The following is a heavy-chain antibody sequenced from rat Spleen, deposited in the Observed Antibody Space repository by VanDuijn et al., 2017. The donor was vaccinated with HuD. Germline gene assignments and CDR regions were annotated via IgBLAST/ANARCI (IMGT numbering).Heavy chain of an antibody. CDR1: GFTFSNAA. D-gene: IGHD5-1*01. CDR2: IRTKPNNYAT. Sequence: VKLVESGGGLVQPGRSLKLSCAASGFTFSNAAMYWVRQAPGKGLEWVARIRTKPNNYATYYADSVKGRFTISRDDSKSMVYLQMDNLKTEDTAMYYCTAPSGSSFDYWGQGVMVTVSS. V-gene: IGHV10-5*01. J-gene: IGHJ2*01. CDR3: TAPSGSSFDY.